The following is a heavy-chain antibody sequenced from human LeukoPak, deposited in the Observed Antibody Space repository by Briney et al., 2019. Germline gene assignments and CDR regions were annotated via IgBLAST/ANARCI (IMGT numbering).Heavy chain of an antibody. D-gene: IGHD2-15*01. Sequence: PGRYLRRSCTASGFTFGDYAMSWVRQAQGQGLEWGSFIRSKAYGVTKEYAASVKGRFTISRDDSKSIAYLQMNSLKTEDTAVYYCTRVSLVAASVFFDYWGQGTLVTVSS. CDR1: GFTFGDYA. V-gene: IGHV3-49*04. CDR2: IRSKAYGVTK. J-gene: IGHJ4*02. CDR3: TRVSLVAASVFFDY.